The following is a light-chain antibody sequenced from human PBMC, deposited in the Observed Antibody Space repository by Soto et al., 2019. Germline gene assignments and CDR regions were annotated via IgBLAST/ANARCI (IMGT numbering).Light chain of an antibody. Sequence: DIQMTQSPSTLSASVGDTVTITCQASQSISGWLAWYQQRPGTAPKVLIYDASYLESGVPSRFSASGSGTEFTLTISSLQPDDFATYYCQRYDSYSMYTFGQGTKLEIK. V-gene: IGKV1-5*01. CDR1: QSISGW. CDR2: DAS. J-gene: IGKJ2*01. CDR3: QRYDSYSMYT.